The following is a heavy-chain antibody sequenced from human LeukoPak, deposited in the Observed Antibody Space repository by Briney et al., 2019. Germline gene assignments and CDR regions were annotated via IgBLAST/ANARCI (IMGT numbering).Heavy chain of an antibody. V-gene: IGHV3-23*01. D-gene: IGHD2-2*01. CDR2: SGSGNIH. CDR3: AKDLLSPYCSSTGCSSLPDYSNSDY. Sequence: GGSLRLSCAASGFIFSNYAIHWVRQAPGKGLEWVSVSGSGNIHFYADFLKGRFTVSRDNSKDTVYLEMNGLRADDTAVYFCAKDLLSPYCSSTGCSSLPDYSNSDYWGQGTLVTVSS. CDR1: GFIFSNYA. J-gene: IGHJ4*02.